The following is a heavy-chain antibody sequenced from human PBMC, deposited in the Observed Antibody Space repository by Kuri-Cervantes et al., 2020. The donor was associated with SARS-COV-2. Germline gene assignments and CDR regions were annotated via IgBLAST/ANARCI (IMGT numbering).Heavy chain of an antibody. D-gene: IGHD3-22*01. Sequence: GGSLRLSCKGSGYSFTSYWISWVRQMPGKGLEWMGRIDPSDSYTNYSPSFQGHVTISADKSISTAYLQWSSLKASDTAMHYCARRLEPTYYYDSSGYYYVFYYYGMDVWGQGTTVTVSS. V-gene: IGHV5-10-1*01. CDR2: IDPSDSYT. CDR3: ARRLEPTYYYDSSGYYYVFYYYGMDV. CDR1: GYSFTSYW. J-gene: IGHJ6*02.